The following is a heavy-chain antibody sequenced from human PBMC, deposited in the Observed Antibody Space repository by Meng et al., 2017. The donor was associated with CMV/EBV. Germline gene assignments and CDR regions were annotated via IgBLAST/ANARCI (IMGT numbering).Heavy chain of an antibody. Sequence: GESLKISCAASGFTFSSYWRSWVRQAPGKGLEWVANIKQDGSEKYYVDSVKGRFTISRDNAKNSLYLQMNSLRAEDTAVYYCARDQPSAYDSSGYYHYWGQGTLVTVSS. V-gene: IGHV3-7*01. D-gene: IGHD3-22*01. CDR1: GFTFSSYW. CDR2: IKQDGSEK. CDR3: ARDQPSAYDSSGYYHY. J-gene: IGHJ4*02.